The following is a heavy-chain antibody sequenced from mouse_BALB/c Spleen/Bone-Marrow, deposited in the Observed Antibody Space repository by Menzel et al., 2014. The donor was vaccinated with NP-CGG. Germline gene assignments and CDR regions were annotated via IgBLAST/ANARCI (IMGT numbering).Heavy chain of an antibody. J-gene: IGHJ4*01. CDR1: GYTFSSYW. D-gene: IGHD1-1*01. Sequence: VKLQESGAELMKPGASVKTSCKATGYTFSSYWIEWVKQRPGHGLEWIGEILPGSGSTNYNEKFKGKATFTADTSSNTAYMQLSSLTSEDSAVYYCAREITTVVAPYYYAMDYWGQGTSVTVSS. CDR3: AREITTVVAPYYYAMDY. V-gene: IGHV1-9*01. CDR2: ILPGSGST.